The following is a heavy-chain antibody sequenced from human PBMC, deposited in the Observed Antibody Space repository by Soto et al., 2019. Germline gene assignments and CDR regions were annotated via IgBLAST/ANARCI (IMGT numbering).Heavy chain of an antibody. Sequence: QVQLVQSGAEVKKPGASLNISCTASGFMFNKYALHWVRQAPGQRPEWMGWINGGNGHTRYSEKFQGRVTITRDTSASTIIYLALSGLSSEPSAIYFCARHWSQQAVAGIPRLPHWGQGPLVTVSS. CDR3: ARHWSQQAVAGIPRLPH. V-gene: IGHV1-3*01. J-gene: IGHJ4*02. CDR1: GFMFNKYA. CDR2: INGGNGHT. D-gene: IGHD6-19*01.